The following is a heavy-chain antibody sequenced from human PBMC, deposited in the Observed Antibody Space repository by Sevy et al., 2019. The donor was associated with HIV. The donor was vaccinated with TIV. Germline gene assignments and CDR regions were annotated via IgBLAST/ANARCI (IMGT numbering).Heavy chain of an antibody. CDR2: IRSKAYGGTT. CDR3: TRGGAIAARYYYYYGMDV. CDR1: GFTFGDYA. D-gene: IGHD6-6*01. V-gene: IGHV3-49*04. J-gene: IGHJ6*02. Sequence: GGSLRLSCTASGFTFGDYAMSWVRQAPGKGLEWVGFIRSKAYGGTTEYAASVKGRFTISRDDSKSIAYLQMNSLKTEDTAVYYCTRGGAIAARYYYYYGMDVWGQGTTVTVSS.